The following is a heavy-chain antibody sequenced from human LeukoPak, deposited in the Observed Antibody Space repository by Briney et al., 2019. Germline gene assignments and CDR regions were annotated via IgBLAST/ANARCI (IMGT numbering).Heavy chain of an antibody. J-gene: IGHJ4*02. CDR3: ARGRTTYGSGSYRSDY. D-gene: IGHD3-10*01. CDR1: GGSISSGSYY. Sequence: PSETLSLTCSVSGGSISSGSYYGSWIRQPAGKGLEGIERIYTSGSTNYNPSLKSRATISVDTSKNQFALKLSSVTAADTAVYYCARGRTTYGSGSYRSDYWGQGTLVTVSS. CDR2: IYTSGST. V-gene: IGHV4-61*02.